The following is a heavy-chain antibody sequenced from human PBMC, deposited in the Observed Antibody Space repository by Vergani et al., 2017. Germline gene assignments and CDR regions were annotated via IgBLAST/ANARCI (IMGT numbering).Heavy chain of an antibody. CDR1: GGSISSGSYY. Sequence: QVQLPESGPGLVKPSQTLSLTCTVSGGSISSGSYYWSWIRQPAGKGLEWIGRIYTSGSPNYNPSLKSRVTISVDTSKNQFSLKLSSVTAADTAVYYCARDGGSGSYYFDYWGQGTLVTVSS. CDR3: ARDGGSGSYYFDY. D-gene: IGHD1-26*01. CDR2: IYTSGSP. J-gene: IGHJ4*02. V-gene: IGHV4-61*02.